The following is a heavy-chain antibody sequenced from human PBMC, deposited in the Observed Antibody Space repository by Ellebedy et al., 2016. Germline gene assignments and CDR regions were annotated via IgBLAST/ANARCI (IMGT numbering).Heavy chain of an antibody. Sequence: SETLSLXCTVSGGSISSYYWSWIRQPPGKGLEWIGYIYYSGSTNYNPSLKSRVTISVDTSKNQFSLKLSSVTAADTAVYYCARVSGAVAGQLWFDPWGQGTLVTVSS. CDR1: GGSISSYY. CDR2: IYYSGST. V-gene: IGHV4-59*12. CDR3: ARVSGAVAGQLWFDP. J-gene: IGHJ5*02. D-gene: IGHD6-19*01.